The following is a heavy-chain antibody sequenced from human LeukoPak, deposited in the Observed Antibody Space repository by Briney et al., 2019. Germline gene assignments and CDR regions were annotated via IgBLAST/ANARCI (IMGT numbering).Heavy chain of an antibody. V-gene: IGHV1-2*02. J-gene: IGHJ4*02. Sequence: ASVKVSCKASGYTFTGYYMHWVRQAPGQGLEWMGWINPNSGDTNYAQKFQGGVTMTRDTSISTAYMELSRLRSDDTAVYYCVRGGALYYDFWDWGQGTLVTVSS. CDR3: VRGGALYYDFWD. D-gene: IGHD3-3*01. CDR2: INPNSGDT. CDR1: GYTFTGYY.